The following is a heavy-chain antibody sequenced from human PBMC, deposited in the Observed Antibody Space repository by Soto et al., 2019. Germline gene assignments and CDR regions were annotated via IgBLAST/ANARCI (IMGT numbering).Heavy chain of an antibody. Sequence: GVSLRLSCVASGFTFSTFAMTWVQQTPGKGLEWVATVGDDGFRTNVADSVKGRFIISRDNSKDTLSLEMSSLRVEDTGIYYCATKFRSYFDHWGQGVRVTVSS. J-gene: IGHJ4*02. CDR1: GFTFSTFA. CDR2: VGDDGFRT. V-gene: IGHV3-23*01. CDR3: ATKFRSYFDH.